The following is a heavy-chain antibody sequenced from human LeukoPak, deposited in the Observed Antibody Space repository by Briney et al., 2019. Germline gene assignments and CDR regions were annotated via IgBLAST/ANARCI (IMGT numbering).Heavy chain of an antibody. CDR2: ISSSSSTI. D-gene: IGHD5-12*01. Sequence: GGSLRLSCEGSAFIFSGHWMNWVRQAPGKGLEWVSYISSSSSTIYYADSVKGRFTISRDNAKKSLYLQMNSLRVEDTAVYYCASGAEGYVFDPWGQGTLVTVSS. V-gene: IGHV3-48*04. CDR3: ASGAEGYVFDP. J-gene: IGHJ5*02. CDR1: AFIFSGHW.